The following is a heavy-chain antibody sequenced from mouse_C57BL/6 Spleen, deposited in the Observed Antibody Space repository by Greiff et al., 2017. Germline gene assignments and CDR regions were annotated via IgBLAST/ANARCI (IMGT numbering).Heavy chain of an antibody. Sequence: VQLQQPGAELVRPGSSVKLSCKASGSTFTSYWMDWVKQRPGQGLEWIGNIYPSDSETHYTQKFQDKATLTVDKSSSTAYMQLSSLTSEDSAVYYCARSDYSNYGDYWGQGTTLTVSS. D-gene: IGHD2-5*01. V-gene: IGHV1-61*01. J-gene: IGHJ2*01. CDR1: GSTFTSYW. CDR2: IYPSDSET. CDR3: ARSDYSNYGDY.